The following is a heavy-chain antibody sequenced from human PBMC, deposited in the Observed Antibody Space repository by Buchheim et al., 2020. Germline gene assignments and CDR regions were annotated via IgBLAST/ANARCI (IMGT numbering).Heavy chain of an antibody. D-gene: IGHD3-10*01. CDR2: ISYDGSNK. V-gene: IGHV3-30*03. J-gene: IGHJ4*02. CDR3: TTSYGSGSYYNGDY. Sequence: QVQLVESGGGVVQPGRSLRLFCAASGFPFSSYGMHWVRQAPGKGLEWVAAISYDGSNKYYADSVKGRFNISRDNSKNTLYLQMNSLRAEDTAVYYCTTSYGSGSYYNGDYWGQGTL. CDR1: GFPFSSYG.